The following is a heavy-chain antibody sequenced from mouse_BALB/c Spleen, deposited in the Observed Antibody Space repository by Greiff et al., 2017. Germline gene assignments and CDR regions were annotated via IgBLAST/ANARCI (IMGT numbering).Heavy chain of an antibody. Sequence: VQLKESGGGLVKPGGSLKLSCAASGFTFSDYYMYWVRQTPEKRLEWVATISDGGSYTYYPDSVKGRFTISRDNAKNNLYLQMSSLKSEDTAMYYCARGGYDGYYVAWFAYWGQGTLVTVSA. CDR2: ISDGGSYT. D-gene: IGHD2-3*01. CDR3: ARGGYDGYYVAWFAY. J-gene: IGHJ3*01. CDR1: GFTFSDYY. V-gene: IGHV5-4*02.